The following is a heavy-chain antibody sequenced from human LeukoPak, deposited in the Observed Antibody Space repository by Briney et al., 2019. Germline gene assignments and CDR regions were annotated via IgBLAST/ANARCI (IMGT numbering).Heavy chain of an antibody. CDR1: GGSISSYY. CDR3: ARWSRDYFDY. J-gene: IGHJ4*02. D-gene: IGHD3-3*01. V-gene: IGHV4-59*01. CDR2: IYYSGST. Sequence: SETLSLTCTVSGGSISSYYWSWVRQPPGKGLEWIGYIYYSGSTNYNPSLKSRVTISVDTSKNQFSLKLSSVTAADTAVYYCARWSRDYFDYWGQGTLVTVSS.